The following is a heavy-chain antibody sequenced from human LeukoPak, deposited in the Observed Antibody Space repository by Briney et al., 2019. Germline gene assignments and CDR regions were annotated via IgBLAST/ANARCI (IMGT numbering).Heavy chain of an antibody. V-gene: IGHV1-24*01. J-gene: IGHJ1*01. CDR1: GYTLTELS. CDR3: ATDLPVGATTAEYFQH. Sequence: ASVKVSCRVSGYTLTELSMHWVRQAPGKGLEWMGGFDPEDGETIYAQKFQGRVTMTEDTSTDTAYMELSSLRSEDTAVYYCATDLPVGATTAEYFQHWGQGTLVTVSS. D-gene: IGHD1-26*01. CDR2: FDPEDGET.